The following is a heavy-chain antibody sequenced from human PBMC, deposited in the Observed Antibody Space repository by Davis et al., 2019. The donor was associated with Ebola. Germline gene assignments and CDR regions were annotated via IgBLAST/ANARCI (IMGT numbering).Heavy chain of an antibody. Sequence: PGGSLRLSCAASGFTFSGSAMHWVRQASGKGLEWVGLIRSKANTYATAYAASVKGRFTISRDDSKNTAYLQMNSLKTEDTAVYYCAVGSYFYDSDGYAFWGQGTLVTVSS. CDR2: IRSKANTYAT. CDR3: AVGSYFYDSDGYAF. D-gene: IGHD3-22*01. J-gene: IGHJ4*02. V-gene: IGHV3-73*01. CDR1: GFTFSGSA.